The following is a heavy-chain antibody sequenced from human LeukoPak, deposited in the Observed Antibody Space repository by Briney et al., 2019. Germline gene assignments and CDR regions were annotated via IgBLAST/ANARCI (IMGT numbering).Heavy chain of an antibody. Sequence: PGGSLRLSCAASGFTFSDYYMSWIRQAPGKGLEWVSYISSSGSTIYYADSVKGRFTISRDNAKNSLYLQVNSLRAEDTAVYYCARDKVPMVRGVIPRWFDPWGQGTLVTVSS. V-gene: IGHV3-11*04. CDR3: ARDKVPMVRGVIPRWFDP. D-gene: IGHD3-10*01. CDR1: GFTFSDYY. CDR2: ISSSGSTI. J-gene: IGHJ5*02.